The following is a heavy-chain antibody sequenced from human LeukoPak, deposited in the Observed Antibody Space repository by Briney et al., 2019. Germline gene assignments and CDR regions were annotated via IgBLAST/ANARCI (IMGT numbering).Heavy chain of an antibody. CDR3: ARYCSGGSCQRVDY. D-gene: IGHD2-15*01. J-gene: IGHJ4*02. Sequence: PSETLSLTCTVSGGSISSSSYYWSWIRQHPGKGLEWIGYIYYSGSTYYNPSLKSRVTISVDTSKNQFSLKLSSVTAADTAVYYCARYCSGGSCQRVDYWGQGTLVTVSS. V-gene: IGHV4-31*03. CDR1: GGSISSSSYY. CDR2: IYYSGST.